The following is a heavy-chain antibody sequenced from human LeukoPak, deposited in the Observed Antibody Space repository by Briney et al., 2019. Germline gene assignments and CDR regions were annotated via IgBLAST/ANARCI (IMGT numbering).Heavy chain of an antibody. Sequence: SETLSLTCTVSGGSISSYYWSWIRQPPGKGLEWIGYIYYSGSTNYNPSLKSRVTISVDTSKNQFSLKLSSVTAADTAVYYCARGVILTGSYLDYWGQETLVTVSS. J-gene: IGHJ4*02. V-gene: IGHV4-59*01. CDR3: ARGVILTGSYLDY. CDR1: GGSISSYY. CDR2: IYYSGST. D-gene: IGHD3-9*01.